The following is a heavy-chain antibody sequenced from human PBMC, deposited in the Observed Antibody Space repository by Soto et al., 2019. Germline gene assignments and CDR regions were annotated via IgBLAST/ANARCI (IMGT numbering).Heavy chain of an antibody. V-gene: IGHV3-15*02. Sequence: EVQLVASGGALVEPGGSLRLSCAASGFTFSNAWMTWASQAPGKGPAWVGRIKSQTDGGTADYGAPVKGRFTISRGNSKNTVYLQMKNLKTEDTAVYYCTTYNCWSCSSNYYYMDVWGQGTSVTVSS. CDR3: TTYNCWSCSSNYYYMDV. D-gene: IGHD3-3*01. CDR1: GFTFSNAW. CDR2: IKSQTDGGTA. J-gene: IGHJ6*03.